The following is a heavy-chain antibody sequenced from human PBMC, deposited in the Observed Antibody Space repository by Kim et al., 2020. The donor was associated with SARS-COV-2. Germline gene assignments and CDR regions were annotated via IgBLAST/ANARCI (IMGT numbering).Heavy chain of an antibody. CDR2: MSSSSSYI. D-gene: IGHD6-13*01. Sequence: GGSLRLSCAASGFTFSSYSMNWVRQAPGKGLEWVSSMSSSSSYIYYADSVQSRFTISRENAKNSLYLQMNSLRAEDTAVYYCECYPGIATLDVWSQGTTVTVS. V-gene: IGHV3-21*01. J-gene: IGHJ6*02. CDR1: GFTFSSYS. CDR3: ECYPGIATLDV.